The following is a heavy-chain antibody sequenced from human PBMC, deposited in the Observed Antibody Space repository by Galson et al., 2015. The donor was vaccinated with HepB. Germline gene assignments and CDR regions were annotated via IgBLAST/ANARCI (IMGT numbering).Heavy chain of an antibody. V-gene: IGHV3-30-3*01. CDR3: ARAYCSSTSCYNLYYFDY. D-gene: IGHD2-2*02. CDR1: GFTFSSYA. J-gene: IGHJ4*02. Sequence: SLRLSCAASGFTFSSYAMHWVRQAPGKGLEWVAVISYDGSNKYYADSVKGRFTISRDNSKNTLYLQMNSLGTEDTAVYYCARAYCSSTSCYNLYYFDYWGQGTLVTVSS. CDR2: ISYDGSNK.